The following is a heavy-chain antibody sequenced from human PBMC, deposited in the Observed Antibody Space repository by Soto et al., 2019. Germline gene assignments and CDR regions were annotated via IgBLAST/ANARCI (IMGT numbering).Heavy chain of an antibody. CDR2: IIPIFGTA. Sequence: GASVKVSCKASGGTFSSYAISWVRQAPGQGLEWMGGIIPIFGTANYAQKFQGRVTITADESTSTAYMEPSSLRSEDTAVYYCARPQDTIFGVVSGYYYYYGMDVWGQGTTVTVSS. J-gene: IGHJ6*02. D-gene: IGHD3-3*01. V-gene: IGHV1-69*13. CDR3: ARPQDTIFGVVSGYYYYYGMDV. CDR1: GGTFSSYA.